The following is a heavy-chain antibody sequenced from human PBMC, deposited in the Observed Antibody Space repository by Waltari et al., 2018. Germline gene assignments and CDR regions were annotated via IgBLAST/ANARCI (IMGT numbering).Heavy chain of an antibody. Sequence: EVQLVESGGGLVQPGRSLRLYCAASGFTFDDYAMHWVRQAPGKGLEWVSGISWNSGSIGYADSVKGRFTISRDNAKNSLYLQMNSLRAEDTALYYCAKDITSIGTAFDIWGQGTMVTVSS. CDR3: AKDITSIGTAFDI. J-gene: IGHJ3*02. CDR1: GFTFDDYA. V-gene: IGHV3-9*01. D-gene: IGHD6-13*01. CDR2: ISWNSGSI.